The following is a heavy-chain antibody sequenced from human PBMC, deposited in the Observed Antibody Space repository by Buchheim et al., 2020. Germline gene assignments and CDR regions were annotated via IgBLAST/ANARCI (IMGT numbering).Heavy chain of an antibody. CDR3: ARDRDSSSAGYYYYGMDV. CDR2: INPNSGGT. CDR1: GYTFTGYY. Sequence: QVQLVQSGAEVKKPGASVKVSCKASGYTFTGYYMHWVRQAPGQGLEWMGWINPNSGGTNYAQQFQGWVTMTRDTSISTAYMELSRLRSDDTAVYYCARDRDSSSAGYYYYGMDVWGQGTT. J-gene: IGHJ6*02. V-gene: IGHV1-2*04. D-gene: IGHD6-6*01.